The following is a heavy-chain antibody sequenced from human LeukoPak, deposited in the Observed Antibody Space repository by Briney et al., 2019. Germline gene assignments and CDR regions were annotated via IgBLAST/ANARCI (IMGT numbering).Heavy chain of an antibody. V-gene: IGHV3-9*01. CDR2: ISWNSGSI. J-gene: IGHJ4*02. CDR3: AKEKARVVTTTPNFDY. D-gene: IGHD5-12*01. CDR1: GFTFDDYA. Sequence: GGSLRLSCAASGFTFDDYAMHWVRQAPGKGLEWVSGISWNSGSIEYADSVKGRFTISRDNAKNSLYLQMNSLRAEDTALYYCAKEKARVVTTTPNFDYWGQGTLVTVSS.